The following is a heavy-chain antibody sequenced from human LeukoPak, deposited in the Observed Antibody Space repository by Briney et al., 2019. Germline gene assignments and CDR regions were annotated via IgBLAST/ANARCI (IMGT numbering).Heavy chain of an antibody. D-gene: IGHD4-23*01. J-gene: IGHJ4*02. V-gene: IGHV3-21*01. CDR1: GFTFSSYS. CDR2: ISSSSSYI. Sequence: GGSLRLSCAASGFTFSSYSMNWVRQAPGKGLEWVSSISSSSSYIYYADSVKGRFTISRDNAKNSLYLQMNSLRAEDTAVYYCARDLFRGYSDYWGQGTLVTVSS. CDR3: ARDLFRGYSDY.